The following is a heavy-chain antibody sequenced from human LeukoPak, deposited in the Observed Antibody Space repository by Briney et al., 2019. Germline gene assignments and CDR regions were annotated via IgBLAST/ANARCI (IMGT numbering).Heavy chain of an antibody. D-gene: IGHD3/OR15-3a*01. CDR3: AKSNGYDLVDI. Sequence: SETLSLTCTVSGGSISSYYWGWVRQPPGKGLEWIGNIFYSGSTYYSPSLKSRVTISLDTSRNQFSLKLNSVTAADTAVYYCAKSNGYDLVDIWGQGTMVTVSS. J-gene: IGHJ3*02. CDR1: GGSISSYY. CDR2: IFYSGST. V-gene: IGHV4-39*07.